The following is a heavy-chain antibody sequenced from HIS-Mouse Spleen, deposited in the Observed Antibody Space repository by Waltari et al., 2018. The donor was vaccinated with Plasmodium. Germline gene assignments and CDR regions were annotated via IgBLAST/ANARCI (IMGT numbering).Heavy chain of an antibody. CDR1: GFTFRSYW. CDR3: ARDRRGYWYFDL. D-gene: IGHD5-12*01. V-gene: IGHV3-7*01. CDR2: IKQDGSEK. Sequence: EVQLVESGGGLVQPGGSLRLSCAASGFTFRSYWMSWVRQAPEKGLEWVANIKQDGSEKYEWDSVKGRFTISRDNAKNSLYLQMNSLRAEDTAVYYCARDRRGYWYFDLWGRGTLVTVSS. J-gene: IGHJ2*01.